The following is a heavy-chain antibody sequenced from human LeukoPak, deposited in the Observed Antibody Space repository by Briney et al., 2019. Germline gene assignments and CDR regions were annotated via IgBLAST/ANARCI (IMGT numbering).Heavy chain of an antibody. CDR1: GGSISSYY. CDR2: IYYSGST. J-gene: IGHJ4*02. CDR3: ARWDSSSWYHFDY. V-gene: IGHV4-59*01. D-gene: IGHD6-13*01. Sequence: PSETLSLTCTVSGGSISSYYWSWIRQPPGKGLEWIGYIYYSGSTNYNPSLKSRVTISVDTSKNQFSLKLSSVTAADTAVYYCARWDSSSWYHFDYWGQGTLVTVSS.